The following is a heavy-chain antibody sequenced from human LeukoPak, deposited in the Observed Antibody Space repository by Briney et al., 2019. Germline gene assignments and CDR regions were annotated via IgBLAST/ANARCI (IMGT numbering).Heavy chain of an antibody. CDR3: ARDSSHNYYDSSGQLDY. CDR2: ISYDGSNK. Sequence: GRSLRLSCAASGFTFSSYAMHWVRQAPGKGLEWVAVISYDGSNKYYADSVKGRFTISRDNSKNTLYLQMNSLRAEDTAVYYCARDSSHNYYDSSGQLDYWGQGTLVTVSS. V-gene: IGHV3-30*04. CDR1: GFTFSSYA. J-gene: IGHJ4*02. D-gene: IGHD3-22*01.